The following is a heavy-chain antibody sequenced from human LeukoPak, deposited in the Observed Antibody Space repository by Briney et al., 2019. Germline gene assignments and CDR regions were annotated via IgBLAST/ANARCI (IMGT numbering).Heavy chain of an antibody. CDR2: IYYSGNT. CDR1: GGSVRSTSHY. CDR3: ARLVGGTNFDAFDI. V-gene: IGHV4-39*01. Sequence: PSETLSLTCTVSGGSVRSTSHYWGWIRQPPGKGLEWIGSIYYSGNTYFNPSLKSRVTISVDTSKNQFSLRLSSVTAADTAVSYCARLVGGTNFDAFDIWGQGTMVTVSS. D-gene: IGHD1-26*01. J-gene: IGHJ3*02.